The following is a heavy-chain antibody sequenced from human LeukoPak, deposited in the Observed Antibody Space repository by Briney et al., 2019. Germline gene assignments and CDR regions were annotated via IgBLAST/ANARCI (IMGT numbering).Heavy chain of an antibody. V-gene: IGHV1-2*02. CDR1: GYTFTGYY. CDR2: INPNSGGT. Sequence: VKVSFKASGYTFTGYYMHWVRQAPGQGHEWMGWINPNSGGTNYAQKFQGRVTMARDTSISTAYMELSRLRSDDTAVYYCARISSGEPLRMDVWGQGTTVTVSS. J-gene: IGHJ6*02. CDR3: ARISSGEPLRMDV. D-gene: IGHD1-14*01.